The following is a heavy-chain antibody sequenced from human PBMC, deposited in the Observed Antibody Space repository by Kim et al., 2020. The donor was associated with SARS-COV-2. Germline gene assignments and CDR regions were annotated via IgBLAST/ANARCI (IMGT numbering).Heavy chain of an antibody. J-gene: IGHJ5*02. D-gene: IGHD6-19*01. Sequence: SETLSLTCTVSGGSISSGSYYWSWIRQPAGKGLEWIGRIYTIGSTNYNPSLKSRVTISVDTSKNQFSLKLSSVTAADTAVYYCARDAGGSSGWYSGWPGWFDPWGQGTLVTVSS. CDR2: IYTIGST. CDR3: ARDAGGSSGWYSGWPGWFDP. CDR1: GGSISSGSYY. V-gene: IGHV4-61*02.